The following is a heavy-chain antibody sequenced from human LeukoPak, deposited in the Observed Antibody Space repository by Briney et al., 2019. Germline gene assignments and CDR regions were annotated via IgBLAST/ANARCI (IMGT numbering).Heavy chain of an antibody. D-gene: IGHD2-21*02. CDR1: RFTFINYT. V-gene: IGHV3-23*01. Sequence: PRGSLRLSCASSRFTFINYTMSWVRPAPGKGREGVSAISGSGGSTYYADSVKGRFTISRDNAKNTLYLQMNSLRAEDTAVYYCAKVPAKTIAYCGGDCSYWGQGTLVTVSS. CDR3: AKVPAKTIAYCGGDCSY. J-gene: IGHJ4*02. CDR2: ISGSGGST.